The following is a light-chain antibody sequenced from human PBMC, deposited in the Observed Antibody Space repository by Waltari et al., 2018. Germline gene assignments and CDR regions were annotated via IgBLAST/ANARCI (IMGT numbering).Light chain of an antibody. J-gene: IGLJ2*01. CDR2: EVS. V-gene: IGLV2-14*01. CDR3: SSYRSGSILV. CDR1: SSDVGGYNY. Sequence: QYALTQPASVSGSPGQSITISCTGTSSDVGGYNYVSWYQQHPGKVPKVMIYEVSNRPSGVSHRFSGSKSGNTASLTISGLQAEDEADYYCSSYRSGSILVFGGGTKVTVL.